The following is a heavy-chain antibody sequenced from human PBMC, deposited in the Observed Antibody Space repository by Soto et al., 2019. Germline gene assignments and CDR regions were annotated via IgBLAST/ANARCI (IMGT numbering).Heavy chain of an antibody. J-gene: IGHJ4*02. D-gene: IGHD1-1*01. CDR2: IYRGGDS. Sequence: EVQLEESGGGLVQPRGSLRLSCAASGLTVSNNYMRWVRHAPGKGLEWVSVIYRGGDSYYADSVNGRFTISRDNSKNTLYLQMNSLRDEDTAVYYCASCHWNGPNDYWGQGTLVTVSS. V-gene: IGHV3-66*01. CDR3: ASCHWNGPNDY. CDR1: GLTVSNNY.